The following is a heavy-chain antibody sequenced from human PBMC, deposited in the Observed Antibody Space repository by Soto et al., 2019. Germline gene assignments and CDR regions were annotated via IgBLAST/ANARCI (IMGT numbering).Heavy chain of an antibody. V-gene: IGHV4-59*01. CDR3: ARTILQYLGYWFDP. CDR1: GGSISSYY. Sequence: SETLSLTCTVSGGSISSYYWSWIRQPPGKGLEWIGYIYYSGSTNYNPSLKSRVTISVDTSKNQFSLKLSSVTAADTAVYYCARTILQYLGYWFDPWGQGTLVTVSS. CDR2: IYYSGST. D-gene: IGHD4-4*01. J-gene: IGHJ5*02.